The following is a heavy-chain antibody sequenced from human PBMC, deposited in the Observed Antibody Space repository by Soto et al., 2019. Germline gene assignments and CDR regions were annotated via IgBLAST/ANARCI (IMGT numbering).Heavy chain of an antibody. Sequence: QVQLVESGGGVVQPGRSLRLSCADSGFTFSSYGMHWVRQAPGKGVEWVAVISYDGSNKYYADSVKGRFTISRDNSKKTLYLQMNSLGAEDTAVYYCAKTTVHYGMDVWGQGTTVPVSS. D-gene: IGHD4-4*01. CDR1: GFTFSSYG. CDR3: AKTTVHYGMDV. CDR2: ISYDGSNK. J-gene: IGHJ6*02. V-gene: IGHV3-30*18.